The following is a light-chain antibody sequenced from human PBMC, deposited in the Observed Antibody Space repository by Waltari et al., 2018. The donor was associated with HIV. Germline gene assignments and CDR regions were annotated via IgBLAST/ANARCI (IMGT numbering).Light chain of an antibody. Sequence: SSELTQDPDVSVALGQTLKITCQGDSLRSYYSNWYQQKPGQAPVLVLHGKNSRPSGVPDRFSGSNSGTTASLTITGAQAEYEAVYYCHSRDSSGNSYVFGNGTQVTVL. J-gene: IGLJ1*01. V-gene: IGLV3-19*01. CDR3: HSRDSSGNSYV. CDR2: GKN. CDR1: SLRSYY.